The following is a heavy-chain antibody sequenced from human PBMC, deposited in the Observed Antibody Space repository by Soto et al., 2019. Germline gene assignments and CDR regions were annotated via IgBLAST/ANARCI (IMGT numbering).Heavy chain of an antibody. CDR2: INTDNGDA. Sequence: ASVKFSCKASGYTFTSYSIHWVRQAPGQGLEWIGWINTDNGDAKYSQKFQGRVIVERDTSASTAYMELSSLRSEDTAVYYCARGGYFDSSNYLAYWGLGTLVTVSS. CDR3: ARGGYFDSSNYLAY. V-gene: IGHV1-3*04. D-gene: IGHD3-22*01. J-gene: IGHJ4*02. CDR1: GYTFTSYS.